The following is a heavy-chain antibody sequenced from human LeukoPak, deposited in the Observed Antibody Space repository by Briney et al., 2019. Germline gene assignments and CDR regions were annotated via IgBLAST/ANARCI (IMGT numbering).Heavy chain of an antibody. V-gene: IGHV4-30-2*01. CDR1: GGSISSGGYY. J-gene: IGHJ4*02. Sequence: PSQTLSLTCTVSGGSISSGGYYWSWIRQPPGKGLEWIGYIYHSGSTYYNPSLKSRVTISVDRSKNQFSLKLSSVTAADTAVYYCARSPGIALGFDYWGQGTLVTVSS. CDR3: ARSPGIALGFDY. CDR2: IYHSGST. D-gene: IGHD6-19*01.